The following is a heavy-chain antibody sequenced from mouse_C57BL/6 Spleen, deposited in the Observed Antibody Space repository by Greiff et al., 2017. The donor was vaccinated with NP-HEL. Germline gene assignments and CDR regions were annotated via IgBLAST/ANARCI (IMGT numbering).Heavy chain of an antibody. J-gene: IGHJ2*01. CDR2: IDPSDSET. D-gene: IGHD2-3*01. CDR3: ARDGYYYFDY. CDR1: GYTFTSYW. V-gene: IGHV1-52*01. Sequence: QVQLQQPGAELVRPGSSVKLSCKASGYTFTSYWMHWVKQRPIQGLEWIGNIDPSDSETHYNQRFKDKATLTVDKSSSTAYMQLSSLTSEDSAVYYCARDGYYYFDYWGQGTTLTVSS.